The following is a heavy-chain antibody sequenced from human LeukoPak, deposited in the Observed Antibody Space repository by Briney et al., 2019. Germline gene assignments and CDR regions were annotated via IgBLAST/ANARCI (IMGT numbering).Heavy chain of an antibody. V-gene: IGHV1-8*01. J-gene: IGHJ4*02. CDR3: ASCLGCTNGVCYNY. D-gene: IGHD2-8*01. CDR1: GYTFTSYD. Sequence: ASVKVSCKASGYTFTSYDINWVRQATGQGLEWMGWMNPNSGNTGYAQKFQGRVTMTRNTSISTAYMELSRLRSEDTAVYDWASCLGCTNGVCYNYWGQGTLVTVSS. CDR2: MNPNSGNT.